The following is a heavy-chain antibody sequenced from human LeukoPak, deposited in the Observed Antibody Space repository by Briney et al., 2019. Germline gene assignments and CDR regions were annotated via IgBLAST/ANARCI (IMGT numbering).Heavy chain of an antibody. D-gene: IGHD2-15*01. CDR3: ARFPGSAEYRHYYHMDV. J-gene: IGHJ6*03. V-gene: IGHV4-34*01. CDR2: INHSGST. CDR1: GGSFSNYY. Sequence: SETLSLTCTVSGGSFSNYYWSWIRQSPGKGLEYIGDINHSGSTNYSPSLKSRVTISVDTSKNQFSLKLSSVIAADTAVYYCARFPGSAEYRHYYHMDVWGKGTTVTVSS.